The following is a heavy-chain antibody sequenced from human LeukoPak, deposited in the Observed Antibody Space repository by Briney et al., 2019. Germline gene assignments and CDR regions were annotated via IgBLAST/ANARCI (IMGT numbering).Heavy chain of an antibody. J-gene: IGHJ5*02. CDR3: ARGFVQYDFWSCYYVGYNWFGP. CDR1: GFTFSSYW. CDR2: INSDGSST. D-gene: IGHD3-3*01. V-gene: IGHV3-74*01. Sequence: PGGSLRLSCAASGFTFSSYWMHWVRQAPGKGLVWVSRINSDGSSTSYADSVKGRFTISRDNAKNTLYLQMNSLRAEDTAVYYCARGFVQYDFWSCYYVGYNWFGPWGQGTLVTVSS.